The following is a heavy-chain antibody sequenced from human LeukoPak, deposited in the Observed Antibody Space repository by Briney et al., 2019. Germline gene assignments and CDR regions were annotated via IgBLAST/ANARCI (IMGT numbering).Heavy chain of an antibody. V-gene: IGHV3-7*01. D-gene: IGHD6-13*01. CDR2: INYDGSNK. CDR3: AKQVAAAGTANYYYYMDV. CDR1: GFTFSSYW. Sequence: GGSLRLSCAASGFTFSSYWMSWVRQAPGKGLEWVAFINYDGSNKYYADSVKGRFTISRDNSKNSLYLQMNSLRAEDTAVYYCAKQVAAAGTANYYYYMDVWGKGTTVTVSS. J-gene: IGHJ6*03.